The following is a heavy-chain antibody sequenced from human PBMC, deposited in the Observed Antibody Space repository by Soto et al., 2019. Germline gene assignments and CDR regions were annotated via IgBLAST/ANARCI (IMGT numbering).Heavy chain of an antibody. V-gene: IGHV4-39*01. J-gene: IGHJ4*02. D-gene: IGHD6-13*01. Sequence: KPSETLSLTCTVSGGSISSSSYYWGWIRQPPGKGLEWIGSIYYSGSTYYNPSLKSRVTISVDTSKNQFSLKLSSVTAADTAVYYCARHQYSSSWYVDYFDYWGQGTLVTVSA. CDR3: ARHQYSSSWYVDYFDY. CDR1: GGSISSSSYY. CDR2: IYYSGST.